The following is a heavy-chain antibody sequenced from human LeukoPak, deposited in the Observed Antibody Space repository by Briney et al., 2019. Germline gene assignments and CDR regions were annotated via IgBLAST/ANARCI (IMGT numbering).Heavy chain of an antibody. CDR2: INHSGST. CDR1: GGSFSGYY. D-gene: IGHD6-19*01. CDR3: ARGRITWSGWYVGWFDP. J-gene: IGHJ5*02. Sequence: RTSETLSLTCAAYGGSFSGYYWSWIRQPPGKGLEWIGEINHSGSTNYNASLKSRVTISVDTSENQFSLKLSSVTAADTAVYYCARGRITWSGWYVGWFDPWGQGTLVTVSS. V-gene: IGHV4-34*01.